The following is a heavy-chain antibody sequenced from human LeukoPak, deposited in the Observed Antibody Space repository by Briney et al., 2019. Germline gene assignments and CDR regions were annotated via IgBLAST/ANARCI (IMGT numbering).Heavy chain of an antibody. CDR1: GFTFSSYA. CDR2: ISGSDGST. Sequence: HPGGSLRLSCAASGFTFSSYAMSWVRQAPGKGLEWVSAISGSDGSTYYADSVKGRFTISRDNSKNTLYLQMNSLRAEDTAVYYCAKKSTWELLYGHFDCWGQGILVTVSS. CDR3: AKKSTWELLYGHFDC. V-gene: IGHV3-23*01. J-gene: IGHJ4*02. D-gene: IGHD1-26*01.